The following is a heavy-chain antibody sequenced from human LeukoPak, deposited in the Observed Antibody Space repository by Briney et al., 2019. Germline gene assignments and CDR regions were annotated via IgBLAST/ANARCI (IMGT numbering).Heavy chain of an antibody. J-gene: IGHJ4*02. CDR3: AKDPGQYHGSGSLDY. V-gene: IGHV3-23*01. Sequence: QSGGSLRLSCAASGFTFSSYAMSWVRQAPGKGLEWVSAISGSGGSTYYADSVKGRFTISRDNSKNTLYLQMNSLRAEDTAVYYCAKDPGQYHGSGSLDYWGQGTLVTVSS. CDR2: ISGSGGST. D-gene: IGHD3-10*01. CDR1: GFTFSSYA.